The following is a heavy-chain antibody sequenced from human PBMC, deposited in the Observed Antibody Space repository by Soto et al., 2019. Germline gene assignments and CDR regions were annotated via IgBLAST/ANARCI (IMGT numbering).Heavy chain of an antibody. CDR3: AREEGLLNWFDP. Sequence: EVQLVESGGGLVQPGGSLRLSCAASGFTFSSYSMNWVRQAPGKGLVWVSYISSSSSTMYYADSVKGPFTISRKNAKNSLYLQMNILRAEDTAVYYCAREEGLLNWFDPWGEGTLVTVSS. CDR2: ISSSSSTM. D-gene: IGHD1-26*01. CDR1: GFTFSSYS. V-gene: IGHV3-48*01. J-gene: IGHJ5*02.